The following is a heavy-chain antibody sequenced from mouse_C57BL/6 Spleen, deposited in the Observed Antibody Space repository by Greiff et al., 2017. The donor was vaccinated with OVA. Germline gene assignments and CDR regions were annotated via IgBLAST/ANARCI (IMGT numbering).Heavy chain of an antibody. J-gene: IGHJ2*01. V-gene: IGHV1-64*01. CDR1: GYTFTSYW. D-gene: IGHD2-12*01. Sequence: QVQLQQPGAELVKPGASVKLSCKASGYTFTSYWMHWVKQRPGQGLEWIGMIHPNSGSTNYNEKFKSKATLTVDKSSSTAYMQLSSLTSEDSAVYYCARKDSSLYYFDYWGQGTTLTVSS. CDR2: IHPNSGST. CDR3: ARKDSSLYYFDY.